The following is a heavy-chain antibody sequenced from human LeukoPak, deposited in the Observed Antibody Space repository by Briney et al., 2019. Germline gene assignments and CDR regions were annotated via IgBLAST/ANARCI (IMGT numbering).Heavy chain of an antibody. J-gene: IGHJ5*02. D-gene: IGHD1-14*01. Sequence: SETLSLTCTVSGGSINNYYWYWMRQPPGKGLEWIGYVWYSGTTKYNPSLKSRVTISVDTCKNQFSLKLNYVTAADSAVYYCAKGGPEASAGLTWFDPWGQGTRVTVSS. CDR3: AKGGPEASAGLTWFDP. CDR2: VWYSGTT. V-gene: IGHV4-59*01. CDR1: GGSINNYY.